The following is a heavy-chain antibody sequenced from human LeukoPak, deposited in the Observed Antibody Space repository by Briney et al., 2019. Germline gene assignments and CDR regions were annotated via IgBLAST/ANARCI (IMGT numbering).Heavy chain of an antibody. CDR1: GFTFSTYT. CDR3: AKAVVGFDY. Sequence: GGSLRLSCAASGFTFSTYTMAWVRQAPGGGLEWVSGISDNGGRTYYADSVKGRFAISRDNSKNTLYLQMNSLRAEDTAVYYCAKAVVGFDYWGQGTLVTVSS. D-gene: IGHD1-26*01. J-gene: IGHJ4*02. CDR2: ISDNGGRT. V-gene: IGHV3-23*01.